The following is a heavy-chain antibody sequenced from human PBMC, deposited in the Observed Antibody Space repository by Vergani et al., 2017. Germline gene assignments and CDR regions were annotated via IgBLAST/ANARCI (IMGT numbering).Heavy chain of an antibody. CDR2: ISGSGGST. Sequence: EVQLLESGGGLVQPGGSLRLSCAASGFTFSTYAMTWVRQAPGKGLEWVSAISGSGGSTYYADSVKGRVTISSDNSKNTLYLQMNSLRAEDTAIYYCAKDLSLFPVPAAMEHYGMDVWGQGP. D-gene: IGHD2-2*01. CDR3: AKDLSLFPVPAAMEHYGMDV. CDR1: GFTFSTYA. V-gene: IGHV3-23*01. J-gene: IGHJ6*02.